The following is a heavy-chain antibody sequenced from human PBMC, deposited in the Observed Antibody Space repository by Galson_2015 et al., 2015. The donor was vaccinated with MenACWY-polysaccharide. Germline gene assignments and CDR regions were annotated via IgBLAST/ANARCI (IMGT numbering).Heavy chain of an antibody. Sequence: SLRLSCAASGFTFTSQAINWVRQAPGKGLEWVSSIRTSDGTTFYAASVRGRFTISRDNSKNTVYLQMDSLRAEDTARYYCTKANSGGICTSGWACWFAPWGQGSLVIVSS. CDR3: TKANSGGICTSGWACWFAP. J-gene: IGHJ5*02. D-gene: IGHD2-15*01. CDR2: IRTSDGTT. CDR1: GFTFTSQA. V-gene: IGHV3-23*01.